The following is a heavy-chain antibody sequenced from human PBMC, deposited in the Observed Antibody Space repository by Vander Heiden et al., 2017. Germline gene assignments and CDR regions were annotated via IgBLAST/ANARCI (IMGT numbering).Heavy chain of an antibody. CDR3: ARRYDSSGYYYWFDP. CDR1: GYSFTSYW. Sequence: EVQLVQSGAEVKQPGESLTISCKGSGYSFTSYWIGWVRQMPGKGLEWMGIIYPGDSDTRYSPSFQGQVTISADKSISTAYLQWSSLKASDTAMYYCARRYDSSGYYYWFDPWGQGTLVTVSS. CDR2: IYPGDSDT. J-gene: IGHJ5*02. D-gene: IGHD3-22*01. V-gene: IGHV5-51*01.